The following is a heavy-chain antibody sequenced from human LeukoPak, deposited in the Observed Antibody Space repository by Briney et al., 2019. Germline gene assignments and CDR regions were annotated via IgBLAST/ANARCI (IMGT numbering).Heavy chain of an antibody. CDR3: ARDVGYCSSTSCYWGGLYYFDY. CDR2: ISYDGSNK. D-gene: IGHD2-2*01. J-gene: IGHJ4*02. V-gene: IGHV3-30*03. Sequence: HPGGSLRLSCAASGFTFSSYGMHWVRQAPGKGLEWVAVISYDGSNKYYADSVKGRFTISRDNSKNTLYLQINSLRAEDTAVYYCARDVGYCSSTSCYWGGLYYFDYWGQGTLVTVSS. CDR1: GFTFSSYG.